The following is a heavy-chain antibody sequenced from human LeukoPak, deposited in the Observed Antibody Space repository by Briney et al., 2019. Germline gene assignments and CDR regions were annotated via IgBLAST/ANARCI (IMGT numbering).Heavy chain of an antibody. Sequence: ASVKVSCKASGYTFTSYYMHWVRQAPGQGLEWMGIINPSGGSTSCAQKFQGRVTMTRDTSTSTVYMELSSLRSEDTAVYYCARDEAHYYDSSGYFDYWGQGTLVTVSS. D-gene: IGHD3-22*01. CDR2: INPSGGST. J-gene: IGHJ4*02. CDR1: GYTFTSYY. V-gene: IGHV1-46*01. CDR3: ARDEAHYYDSSGYFDY.